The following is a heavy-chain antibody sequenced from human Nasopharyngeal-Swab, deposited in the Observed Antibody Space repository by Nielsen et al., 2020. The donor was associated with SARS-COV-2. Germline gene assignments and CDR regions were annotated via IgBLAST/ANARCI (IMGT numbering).Heavy chain of an antibody. D-gene: IGHD5-18*01. CDR2: FSWNSGTT. Sequence: SLKISCAASGFTFDDYAMHWVRQAPGKGLEWVSGFSWNSGTTGYADSVKGRFTISRDNAKSSLYLQMNSLRAEDTALYYCGKDFNVDTAMVTYYYGMDVWGQGTTVTVSS. CDR3: GKDFNVDTAMVTYYYGMDV. J-gene: IGHJ6*02. CDR1: GFTFDDYA. V-gene: IGHV3-9*01.